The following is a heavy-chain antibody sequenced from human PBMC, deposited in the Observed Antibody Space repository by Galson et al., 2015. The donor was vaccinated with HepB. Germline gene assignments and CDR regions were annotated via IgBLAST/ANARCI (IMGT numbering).Heavy chain of an antibody. CDR3: ARDQITIFGVVFIPIDYYYGMDV. D-gene: IGHD3-3*01. CDR1: GYTFTSYG. CDR2: ISAYNGNT. J-gene: IGHJ6*02. V-gene: IGHV1-18*01. Sequence: SVKVSCKASGYTFTSYGISWVRQAPGQGLEWMGWISAYNGNTNYAQKLQGRVTMTTDTSTSTAYMELRSLRSDDTAVYYCARDQITIFGVVFIPIDYYYGMDVWGQGTTVTVSS.